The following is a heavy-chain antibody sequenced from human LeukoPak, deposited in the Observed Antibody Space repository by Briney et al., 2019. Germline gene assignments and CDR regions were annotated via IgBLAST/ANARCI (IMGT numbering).Heavy chain of an antibody. Sequence: GESLKISCKASGYTFTNYWIGWVRQMPGKGLEWIGTIYPGDSDTRYSPSFQGQVTISADKSISTAYLQWSSLKASGTAMYYCARHRGDGYNSYYYYYYMDVWGKGTTVTISS. CDR1: GYTFTNYW. CDR2: IYPGDSDT. J-gene: IGHJ6*03. CDR3: ARHRGDGYNSYYYYYYMDV. D-gene: IGHD5-24*01. V-gene: IGHV5-51*01.